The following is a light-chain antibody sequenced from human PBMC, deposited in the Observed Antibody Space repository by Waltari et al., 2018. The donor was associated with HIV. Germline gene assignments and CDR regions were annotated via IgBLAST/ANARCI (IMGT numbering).Light chain of an antibody. CDR2: RTN. J-gene: IGLJ1*01. V-gene: IGLV1-47*01. CDR3: AAWDDTLSSYV. Sequence: QSVLTQPPSASGTPGQRVTLSCSGSNPNIGCKVVYWFQHLPGTAPKLLIYRTNQRRSGVPDRFSGSKSGTSASLAISGLRSDDEADYYCAAWDDTLSSYVFGTGTTVTV. CDR1: NPNIGCKV.